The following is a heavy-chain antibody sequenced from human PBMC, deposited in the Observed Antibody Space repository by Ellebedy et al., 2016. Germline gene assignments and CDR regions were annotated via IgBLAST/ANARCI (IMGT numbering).Heavy chain of an antibody. CDR1: GYTFTSYG. CDR3: AISGSGWYRTGYNWFDP. J-gene: IGHJ5*02. Sequence: ASVKVSCXASGYTFTSYGISWVRQAPGQGLEWMGWISAYNGNTNYAQKLQGRVTMTTDTSTSTAYMELRSLRSDDTAVYYCAISGSGWYRTGYNWFDPWGQGTLVTVSS. D-gene: IGHD6-19*01. CDR2: ISAYNGNT. V-gene: IGHV1-18*01.